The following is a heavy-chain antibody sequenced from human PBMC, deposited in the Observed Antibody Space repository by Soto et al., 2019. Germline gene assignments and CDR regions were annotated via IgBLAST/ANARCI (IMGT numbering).Heavy chain of an antibody. CDR1: GGPFSGYY. J-gene: IGHJ6*03. V-gene: IGHV4-34*01. Sequence: PSETLSLTCAVYGGPFSGYYWSWIRQPPGKGLEWIGEINHSGSTNYNPSLKSRVTISVDTSKNQFSLKLSSVTAADTAVYYCARGYPHYGSGSYFKGYYYYYMDVWGKGTTVTVSS. CDR2: INHSGST. CDR3: ARGYPHYGSGSYFKGYYYYYMDV. D-gene: IGHD3-10*01.